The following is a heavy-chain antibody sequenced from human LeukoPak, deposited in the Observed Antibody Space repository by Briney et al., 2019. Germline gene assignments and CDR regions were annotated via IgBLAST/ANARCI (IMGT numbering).Heavy chain of an antibody. V-gene: IGHV3-11*01. Sequence: GGSLRLSCAASGFTFSDYYMSWIRQAPGKGLEWVSYITNSGSTIYYADSVKGRFTISRDNAKNSLYLQMNSLRAEDTALYYCARGSGSSWYFYFDYWGQGTLVTVSS. CDR2: ITNSGSTI. J-gene: IGHJ4*02. CDR3: ARGSGSSWYFYFDY. CDR1: GFTFSDYY. D-gene: IGHD6-13*01.